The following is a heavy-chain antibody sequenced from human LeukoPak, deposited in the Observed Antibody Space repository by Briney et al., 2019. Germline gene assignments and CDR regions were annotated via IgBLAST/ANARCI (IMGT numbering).Heavy chain of an antibody. D-gene: IGHD3-10*01. V-gene: IGHV4-4*07. J-gene: IGHJ5*02. CDR3: ARDFMGSGSYYKAFNWFDP. Sequence: SETLSLTCTVSGGSISSYYWGWIRQPAGKGLEWIGRIYTSGSTNYNPSLKSRVTMSVDTSKNQFSLKLNSVTAADTAVYYCARDFMGSGSYYKAFNWFDPWGQGTLVTVSS. CDR1: GGSISSYY. CDR2: IYTSGST.